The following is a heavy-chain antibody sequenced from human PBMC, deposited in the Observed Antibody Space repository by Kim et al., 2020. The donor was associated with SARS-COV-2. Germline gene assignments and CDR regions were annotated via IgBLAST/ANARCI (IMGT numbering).Heavy chain of an antibody. CDR2: WYN. J-gene: IGHJ5*02. V-gene: IGHV6-1*01. Sequence: WYNYYAASVTSRISINPDTSKNQFSLQLKSVTPEDTAVYYCARLYSAFDPWGQGTLVTVSS. D-gene: IGHD2-21*01. CDR3: ARLYSAFDP.